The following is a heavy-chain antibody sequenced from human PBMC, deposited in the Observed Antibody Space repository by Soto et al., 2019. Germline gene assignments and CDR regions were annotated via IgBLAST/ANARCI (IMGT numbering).Heavy chain of an antibody. Sequence: ASVKVSCKASGYTFTSYAIHWVRQAPGQRLEWMGWINAGNGNTKYSQKFQGRVTITRDTSASTAYMELSSLRSEDTAVYYCAREGVDIVVVVAATASDGIDVWGQGIPVTVYS. D-gene: IGHD2-15*01. CDR2: INAGNGNT. J-gene: IGHJ6*02. CDR1: GYTFTSYA. CDR3: AREGVDIVVVVAATASDGIDV. V-gene: IGHV1-3*01.